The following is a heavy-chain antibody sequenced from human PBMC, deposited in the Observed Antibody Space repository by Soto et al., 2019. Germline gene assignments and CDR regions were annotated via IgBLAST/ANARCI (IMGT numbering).Heavy chain of an antibody. CDR2: VSHVDST. D-gene: IGHD3-22*01. J-gene: IGHJ4*02. CDR1: GGSLGGYY. V-gene: IGHV4-34*01. Sequence: PSETLSLTCTVHGGSLGGYYWNWIRQSPGKALEWIGEVSHVDSTNYNPSLKGRATISLDTPKNQFSLKLTSMTAADTAVYYCARAYDIMETYFDSWGQGTLVTVSS. CDR3: ARAYDIMETYFDS.